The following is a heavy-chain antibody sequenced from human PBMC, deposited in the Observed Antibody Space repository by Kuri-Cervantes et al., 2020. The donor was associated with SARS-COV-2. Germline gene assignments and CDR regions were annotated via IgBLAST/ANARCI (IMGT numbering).Heavy chain of an antibody. J-gene: IGHJ4*02. CDR1: GYTFTSYD. Sequence: GESLKISCKASGYTFTSYDINWVRQATGQGLEWMGWMNPNSGNTGYAQKFQGRVTMTRNTSISTAYMELSSLRSEDTAVYYCASPGTWGQQLVQSLRYWGQGTLVTVSS. CDR2: MNPNSGNT. V-gene: IGHV1-8*01. CDR3: ASPGTWGQQLVQSLRY. D-gene: IGHD6-13*01.